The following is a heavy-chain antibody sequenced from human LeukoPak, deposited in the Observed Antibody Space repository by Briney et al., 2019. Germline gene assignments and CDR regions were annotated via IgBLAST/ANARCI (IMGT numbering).Heavy chain of an antibody. CDR1: GFAFSNYG. J-gene: IGHJ4*02. D-gene: IGHD2-15*01. V-gene: IGHV3-48*01. CDR3: VRGGSCSAASCLYLPFEF. CDR2: ISNASNAI. Sequence: GGSLRLSCGVSGFAFSNYGMNWVRQTPGKGLEWVSYISNASNAIYYADSVRGRFTISRDNAKKSLYLQLNSLRAEDTAVYYCVRGGSCSAASCLYLPFEFWGQGTLVTVSS.